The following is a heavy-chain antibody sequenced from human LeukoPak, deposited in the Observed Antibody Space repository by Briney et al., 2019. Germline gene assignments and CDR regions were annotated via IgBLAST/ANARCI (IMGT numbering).Heavy chain of an antibody. Sequence: ASVKVSYKASGYTFTSYYMHWVRQAPGQGLEWMGIINPSGGSTSYAQKFQGRVTMTRDTSTSTVYMELSSLRSEDTAVYYCARGMMVRGVIYWFDPWGQGTLVTVSS. CDR2: INPSGGST. CDR3: ARGMMVRGVIYWFDP. D-gene: IGHD3-10*01. J-gene: IGHJ5*02. CDR1: GYTFTSYY. V-gene: IGHV1-46*01.